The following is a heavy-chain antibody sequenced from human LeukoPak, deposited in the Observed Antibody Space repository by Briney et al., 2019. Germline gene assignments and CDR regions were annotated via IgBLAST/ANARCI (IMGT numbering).Heavy chain of an antibody. V-gene: IGHV3-23*01. CDR1: GFTFSSYA. CDR2: ISGSGGST. CDR3: AKDGGLRFLEWLIPASYFDY. Sequence: GGSLRLSCAASGFTFSSYAMSWVRQAPGKGLEWVSAISGSGGSTYYADSVKGRFTISRDNSKNTLYLQMNSLRAEDTAVYYCAKDGGLRFLEWLIPASYFDYWGQGTLVTASS. J-gene: IGHJ4*02. D-gene: IGHD3-3*01.